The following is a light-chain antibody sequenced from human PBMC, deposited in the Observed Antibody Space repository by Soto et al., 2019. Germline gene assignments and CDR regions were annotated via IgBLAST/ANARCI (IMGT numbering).Light chain of an antibody. Sequence: DIVMTQTPLSSPVTLGQPATLSCRASQSVGNNLAWYQQKPGQAPGLLIYEASTRATGIPARFSGSGSGTDFTLTIRSLEPEDFAVYYCQQHANWPLTFGGGTKVDIK. J-gene: IGKJ4*01. V-gene: IGKV3-11*01. CDR1: QSVGNN. CDR3: QQHANWPLT. CDR2: EAS.